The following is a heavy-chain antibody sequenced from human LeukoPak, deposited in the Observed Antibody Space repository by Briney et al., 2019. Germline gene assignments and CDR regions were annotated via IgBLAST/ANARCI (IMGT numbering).Heavy chain of an antibody. J-gene: IGHJ5*02. V-gene: IGHV3-30*18. D-gene: IGHD4-17*01. CDR2: ISYDGSNK. CDR3: ANPNAVTTT. Sequence: GGSLRLSCAASGFTFSSYGMHWVRQAPGKGLEWVAVISYDGSNKYYADSVKGRFTISRDNSKNTLYLQMNSLRAEDTAVYYCANPNAVTTTWGQGTLVTVSS. CDR1: GFTFSSYG.